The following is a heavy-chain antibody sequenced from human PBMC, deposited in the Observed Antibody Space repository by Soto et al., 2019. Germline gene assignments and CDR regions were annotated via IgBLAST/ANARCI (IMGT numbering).Heavy chain of an antibody. D-gene: IGHD2-15*01. CDR1: GFSFRSYS. CDR2: ISTSGIYI. J-gene: IGHJ4*02. V-gene: IGHV3-21*01. CDR3: AREVNEYCSGDSCFPGAYYFDS. Sequence: GGSLRLSCAASGFSFRSYSMNWVRQAPGKGLEWVSSISTSGIYIYYADSVKGRFTIFRDNAKNSLYLQMNSPGAEDTAVYYCAREVNEYCSGDSCFPGAYYFDSWGQGTPVTVSS.